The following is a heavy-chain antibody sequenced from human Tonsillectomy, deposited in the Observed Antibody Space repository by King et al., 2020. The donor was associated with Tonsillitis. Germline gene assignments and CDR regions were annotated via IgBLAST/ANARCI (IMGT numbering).Heavy chain of an antibody. Sequence: VQLVESGGGLVQPGGSLRLSCAASGFTLNNFWMTWVRQAPGKGLEWVANTKQDGSDNYYVDSVKGRFSISRDNAKNSLYMPMNSLRAEDTAVYYCVGPSHSAPDDWGQGTLVTVSS. CDR3: VGPSHSAPDD. V-gene: IGHV3-7*03. D-gene: IGHD2-21*01. CDR2: TKQDGSDN. CDR1: GFTLNNFW. J-gene: IGHJ4*02.